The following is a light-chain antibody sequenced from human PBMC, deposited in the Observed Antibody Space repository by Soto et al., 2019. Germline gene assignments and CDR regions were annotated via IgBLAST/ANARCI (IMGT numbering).Light chain of an antibody. CDR1: SSDVGGYNY. Sequence: QSALTQPASVSGSPGQSITISCTGTSSDVGGYNYVSWYQQHPGKAPKLMIYDVSNRPSGVSNRFSGSESGNTASLTISGLQAEDEADYYCSSHTSSSTLVAFGGGTKLTVL. V-gene: IGLV2-14*01. CDR2: DVS. CDR3: SSHTSSSTLVA. J-gene: IGLJ2*01.